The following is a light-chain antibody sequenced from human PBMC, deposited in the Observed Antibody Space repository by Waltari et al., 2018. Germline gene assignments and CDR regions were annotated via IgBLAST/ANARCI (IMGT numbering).Light chain of an antibody. V-gene: IGKV3-11*01. CDR2: DTS. J-gene: IGKJ3*01. CDR1: QSINGY. Sequence: EIVLTQSPAPLSLSPGERANLPCRASQSINGYLAWYQQKPGQAPRLLIYDTSNRATGIPARFSGSGSGTDFTLNISSLEPEDFAVYYCQHRSNWPPLFAFGPGTKVDLK. CDR3: QHRSNWPPLFA.